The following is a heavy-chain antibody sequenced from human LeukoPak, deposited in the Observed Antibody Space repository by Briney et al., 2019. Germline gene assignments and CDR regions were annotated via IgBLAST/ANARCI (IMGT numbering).Heavy chain of an antibody. CDR3: ASATYDYDTSGHYFLDY. CDR2: IYTSGTT. D-gene: IGHD3-22*01. Sequence: SETLSLTCTVSGGSINSYYWSWIRQPAGKGLEWIGRIYTSGTTNYNPSLKSRVTMSVDTSKNHFSLQLRSVTAADTAVYYCASATYDYDTSGHYFLDYWGQGSLVTVSS. V-gene: IGHV4-4*07. CDR1: GGSINSYY. J-gene: IGHJ4*02.